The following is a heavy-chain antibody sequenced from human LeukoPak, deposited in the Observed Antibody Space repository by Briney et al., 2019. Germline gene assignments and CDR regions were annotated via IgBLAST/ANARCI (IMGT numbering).Heavy chain of an antibody. CDR3: ARDLGYCSGGSCFGWFDP. CDR2: INPSGGST. CDR1: GYTFTSYY. D-gene: IGHD2-15*01. J-gene: IGHJ5*02. V-gene: IGHV1-46*01. Sequence: GASVKASCKASGYTFTSYYMHWVRQAPGQGLEWMGIINPSGGSTSYAQKFQGRVTMTRDTSTSTVYMELSSLRSEDTAVYYCARDLGYCSGGSCFGWFDPWGQGTLVTVSS.